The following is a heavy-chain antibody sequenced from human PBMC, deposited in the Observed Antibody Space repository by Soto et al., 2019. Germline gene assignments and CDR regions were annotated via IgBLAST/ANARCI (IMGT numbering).Heavy chain of an antibody. D-gene: IGHD2-21*01. V-gene: IGHV3-23*01. CDR1: GFTFSSYA. J-gene: IGHJ4*02. CDR3: AKDSALRVKDH. Sequence: VQLLESGGGLVQPGGSLRLSCAASGFTFSSYAMTWSRQAPGKGLQWVSAISGSGGRTYYADSVKGRFTISRDNSENTLYLQMNSLRAEDTAVYYCAKDSALRVKDHWGQGTLVTVSS. CDR2: ISGSGGRT.